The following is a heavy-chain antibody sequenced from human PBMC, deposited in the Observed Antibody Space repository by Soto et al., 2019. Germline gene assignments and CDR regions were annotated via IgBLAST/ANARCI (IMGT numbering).Heavy chain of an antibody. D-gene: IGHD3-22*01. J-gene: IGHJ4*02. CDR1: GFTFSSYG. CDR2: IWYDGSNK. Sequence: PGGSLRLSCAASGFTFSSYGMHWVRQAPGKGLEWVAVIWYDGSNKYYADSVKGRFTISRDNSKNTLYLQMNSLRAEDTAVYYCARGPYYYDSSGYLPIDYWGQGTLVTVSS. V-gene: IGHV3-33*01. CDR3: ARGPYYYDSSGYLPIDY.